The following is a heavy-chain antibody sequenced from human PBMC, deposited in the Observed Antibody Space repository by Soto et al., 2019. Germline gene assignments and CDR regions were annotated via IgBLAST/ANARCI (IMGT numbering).Heavy chain of an antibody. Sequence: ASVKVSCKASGYTFTSYDINWVRQATGQGLEWMGWMNPNSGNTGYAQKFQGRVTMTRNTSISTAYMELSSLRSEDTAVYYCARGLYDSSGYYYIDAFDIWGQGTMVTVS. D-gene: IGHD3-22*01. CDR3: ARGLYDSSGYYYIDAFDI. J-gene: IGHJ3*02. CDR2: MNPNSGNT. CDR1: GYTFTSYD. V-gene: IGHV1-8*01.